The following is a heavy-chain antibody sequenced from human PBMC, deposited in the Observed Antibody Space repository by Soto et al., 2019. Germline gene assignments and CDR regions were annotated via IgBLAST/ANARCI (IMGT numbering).Heavy chain of an antibody. CDR2: ISSSSSTI. J-gene: IGHJ3*02. CDR3: ATLYYYDSSGYLVNAFDI. D-gene: IGHD3-22*01. Sequence: GGSLRLSCAASGFTFSSYSMNWVRQAPGKGLEWVSYISSSSSTIYYADSVEGRFTISRDNAKNSLYLQMNSLRDEDTAVYYCATLYYYDSSGYLVNAFDIWGQGTMVTVSS. V-gene: IGHV3-48*02. CDR1: GFTFSSYS.